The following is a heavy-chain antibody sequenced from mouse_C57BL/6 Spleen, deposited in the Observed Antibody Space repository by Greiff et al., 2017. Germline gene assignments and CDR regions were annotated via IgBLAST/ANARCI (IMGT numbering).Heavy chain of an antibody. CDR2: ISGGGGNT. D-gene: IGHD1-1*01. Sequence: EVKLMESGGGLVKPGGSLKLSCAASGFTFSSYTMSWVRQTPEKRLEWVATISGGGGNTYYPDSVKGRFTISRDNAKNTLYLQMISLRSEDTALYYCARGSSYNYYAMDYWGQGTSVTVSS. V-gene: IGHV5-9*01. CDR1: GFTFSSYT. CDR3: ARGSSYNYYAMDY. J-gene: IGHJ4*01.